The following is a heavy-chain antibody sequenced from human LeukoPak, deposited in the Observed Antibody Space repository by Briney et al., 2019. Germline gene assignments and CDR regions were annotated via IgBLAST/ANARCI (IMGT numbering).Heavy chain of an antibody. CDR1: AFTFSSYR. J-gene: IGHJ6*03. V-gene: IGHV3-21*01. Sequence: GGSLRLSCAAAAFTFSSYRMSWVRQAPGKGLEWVASISSSSSYIHYADSVKGRFTISRGNAKNSLYLQMNSLRAEDTAVYYCARANDNYYYYYMDVWGKGTTVTISS. CDR3: ARANDNYYYYYMDV. CDR2: ISSSSSYI. D-gene: IGHD3-9*01.